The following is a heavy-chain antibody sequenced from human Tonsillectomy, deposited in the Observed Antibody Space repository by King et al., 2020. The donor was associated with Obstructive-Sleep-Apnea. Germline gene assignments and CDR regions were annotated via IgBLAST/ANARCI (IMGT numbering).Heavy chain of an antibody. D-gene: IGHD5-12*01. CDR1: GFMFNSYG. CDR2: ILSDGSNK. J-gene: IGHJ4*02. Sequence: VQLVESGGGVVQPGRSLRLSCAASGFMFNSYGMHWVRQAPGKGLEWVAVILSDGSNKYYADSVKCRFTIPRDNFKNTLYLQMNNLRAEDTAMYYCAKGGVRYSDGRDYFDYWGQGTLVTVSS. V-gene: IGHV3-30*18. CDR3: AKGGVRYSDGRDYFDY.